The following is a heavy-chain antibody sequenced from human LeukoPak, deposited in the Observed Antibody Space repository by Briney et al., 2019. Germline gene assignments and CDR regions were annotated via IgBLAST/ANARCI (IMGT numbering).Heavy chain of an antibody. V-gene: IGHV4-4*07. D-gene: IGHD3-10*01. CDR3: ARGTGSPYWFDL. Sequence: SETLSLTCTVSGGSISSYYWSWIRQPAGKGLEWIGRIYISGSTNYNPSLKSRDTMSVDTSKNQFSLKLSSVTAADTAMYYCARGTGSPYWFDLWGQGTLVTVSS. CDR1: GGSISSYY. CDR2: IYISGST. J-gene: IGHJ5*02.